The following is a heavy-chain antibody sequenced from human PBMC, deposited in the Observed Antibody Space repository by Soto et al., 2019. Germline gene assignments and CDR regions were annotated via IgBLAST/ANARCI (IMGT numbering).Heavy chain of an antibody. Sequence: ASVKVSCKVSGYTLTELSMHWVRQAPGKGLEWMGGFDPEDGETIYAQKFQGRVTMTEDTSTDTAYMELSSLRSEDTAVYYCATGIGFGEPWYFDYWGQGTLVTVSS. J-gene: IGHJ4*02. CDR1: GYTLTELS. CDR2: FDPEDGET. V-gene: IGHV1-24*01. D-gene: IGHD3-10*01. CDR3: ATGIGFGEPWYFDY.